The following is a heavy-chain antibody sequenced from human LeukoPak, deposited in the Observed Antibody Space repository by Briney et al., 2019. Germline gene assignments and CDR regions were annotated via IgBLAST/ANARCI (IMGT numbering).Heavy chain of an antibody. V-gene: IGHV1-69*13. CDR1: GGTFSSYA. CDR2: IIPIFGTA. J-gene: IGHJ6*03. Sequence: ASVKVSCKASGGTFSSYAISWVRQAPGQGLEWMGGIIPIFGTANYAQKFQGRVTITADESTSTAYMELSSLRSEDTAVYYCARAMASIAAAGTNYYYYMDVRGKGTTVTVSS. D-gene: IGHD6-13*01. CDR3: ARAMASIAAAGTNYYYYMDV.